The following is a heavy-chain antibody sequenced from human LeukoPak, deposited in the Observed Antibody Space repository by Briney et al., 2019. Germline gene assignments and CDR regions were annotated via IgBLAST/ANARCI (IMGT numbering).Heavy chain of an antibody. V-gene: IGHV3-48*03. J-gene: IGHJ4*02. CDR2: ISTGGTNK. CDR1: GFTFSSYE. D-gene: IGHD3-10*01. Sequence: PGGSLRLSCAASGFTFSSYEMNWVRQAPGKGLEWVSFISTGGTNKYYADSVRGRFTTSRDNAKNSLYLQMNSLRAEDRAVYYCARSRGSVEYWGQGTLVTVSS. CDR3: ARSRGSVEY.